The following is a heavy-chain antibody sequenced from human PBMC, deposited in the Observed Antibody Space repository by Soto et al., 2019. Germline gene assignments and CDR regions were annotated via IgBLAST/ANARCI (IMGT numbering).Heavy chain of an antibody. CDR3: ARRTWIQLWLGYYYYYMDV. CDR2: IKQDGSEK. D-gene: IGHD5-18*01. J-gene: IGHJ6*03. V-gene: IGHV3-7*01. Sequence: GGSLRLSCAASGFTFSSYWMSWVRQAPGKGLEWVANIKQDGSEKYYVDSVKGRFTISRDNAKNSLYLQMNSLRAEDTAVYYCARRTWIQLWLGYYYYYMDVWGKGTTVTVSS. CDR1: GFTFSSYW.